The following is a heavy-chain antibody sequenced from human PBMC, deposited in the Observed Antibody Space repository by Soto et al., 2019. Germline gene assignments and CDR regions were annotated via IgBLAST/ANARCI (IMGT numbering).Heavy chain of an antibody. D-gene: IGHD5-12*01. CDR3: ARVRSGYDYYYYYYYMDV. Sequence: PSETLSLTCTVSGGSISSYYWSWIRQPPGKGLEWIGYIYYSGSTNYNPSPKSRVTISVDTSKNQFSLKLSSVTAADTAVYYCARVRSGYDYYYYYYYMDVWGKGTTVTVSS. CDR2: IYYSGST. CDR1: GGSISSYY. J-gene: IGHJ6*03. V-gene: IGHV4-59*01.